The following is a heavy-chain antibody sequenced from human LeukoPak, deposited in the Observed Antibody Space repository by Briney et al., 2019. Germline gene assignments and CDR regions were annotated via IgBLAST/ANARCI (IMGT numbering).Heavy chain of an antibody. D-gene: IGHD6-19*01. J-gene: IGHJ4*02. CDR2: ISGSGGST. CDR3: AKDGQWLAFDY. V-gene: IGHV3-23*01. Sequence: GGSLRLSCAASGFTFDDYAMHWVRQAPGKGLEWVSAISGSGGSTYYADSVKGRFTISRDNSKNTLYLQMNSLRAEDTAVYYCAKDGQWLAFDYWGQGTLVTVSS. CDR1: GFTFDDYA.